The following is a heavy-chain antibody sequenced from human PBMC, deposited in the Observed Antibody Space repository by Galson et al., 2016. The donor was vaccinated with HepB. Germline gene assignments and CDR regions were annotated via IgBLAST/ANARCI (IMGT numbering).Heavy chain of an antibody. CDR1: GFTFRKYA. CDR3: AKRGSEGFSYGFD. D-gene: IGHD5-18*01. V-gene: IGHV3-23*01. CDR2: IHGGGDKT. J-gene: IGHJ4*02. Sequence: SLRLSCAASGFTFRKYAMTWVRQAPGKGLEWVSAIHGGGDKTFYADSVRGRFTISRDNYKNTRYLQMNSLRADDTAVYYCAKRGSEGFSYGFDWGQGTLLTVSS.